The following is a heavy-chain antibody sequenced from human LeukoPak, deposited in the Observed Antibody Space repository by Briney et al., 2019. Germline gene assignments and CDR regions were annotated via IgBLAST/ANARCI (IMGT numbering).Heavy chain of an antibody. J-gene: IGHJ4*02. CDR1: GFTFSSYS. Sequence: PGRSLRLSCAASGFTFSSYSMNWVRQAPGKGLEWVSSISSSSSYIYYADSVKGRFTISRDNAKNSLYLQMNSLRAEDTAVYYCARGPYSGLAFDYWGQGTLVTVSS. D-gene: IGHD4-11*01. CDR3: ARGPYSGLAFDY. CDR2: ISSSSSYI. V-gene: IGHV3-21*01.